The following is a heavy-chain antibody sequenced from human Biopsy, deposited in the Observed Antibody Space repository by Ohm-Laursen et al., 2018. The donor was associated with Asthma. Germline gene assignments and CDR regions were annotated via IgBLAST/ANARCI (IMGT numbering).Heavy chain of an antibody. Sequence: SSVKVSCNASGGTFGNYAISWVRQAPGLGLEWMGGISPVFGSTNIAQKFQGRVTISADISTKTAYLEVSSLRSDDTAVYYCASPSSSREILYYCYNMDIWGQGTPVTV. CDR3: ASPSSSREILYYCYNMDI. CDR2: ISPVFGST. V-gene: IGHV1-69*06. J-gene: IGHJ6*02. CDR1: GGTFGNYA. D-gene: IGHD6-13*01.